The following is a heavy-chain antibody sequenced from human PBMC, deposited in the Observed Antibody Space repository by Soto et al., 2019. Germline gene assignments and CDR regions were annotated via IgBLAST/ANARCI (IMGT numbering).Heavy chain of an antibody. Sequence: GGSLRLSCAASGFTFSSYGMHWVRQATGKGLEWVAVIWYDGSNKYYADSVKGRFTISRDNSKNTLYLQMNSLRAEDTAVYYCVRATSYSSSWYITGYYYGMDVWGQGTTVTVSS. CDR1: GFTFSSYG. V-gene: IGHV3-33*01. J-gene: IGHJ6*02. CDR2: IWYDGSNK. CDR3: VRATSYSSSWYITGYYYGMDV. D-gene: IGHD6-13*01.